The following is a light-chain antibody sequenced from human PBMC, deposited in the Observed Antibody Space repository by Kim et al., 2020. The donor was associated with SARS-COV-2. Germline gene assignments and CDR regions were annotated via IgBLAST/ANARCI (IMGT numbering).Light chain of an antibody. J-gene: IGKJ2*01. V-gene: IGKV3-15*01. CDR2: GAS. CDR3: QQYSDWPPGDT. CDR1: QSISTY. Sequence: EIVMTQSPATLSVSPGERATLSCRASQSISTYLAWYQQKPGQAPRLLIYGASTRATSIPARFSGSGSGTDFTLTISSLQSEDFAIYYCQQYSDWPPGDTFGQGTKLEIK.